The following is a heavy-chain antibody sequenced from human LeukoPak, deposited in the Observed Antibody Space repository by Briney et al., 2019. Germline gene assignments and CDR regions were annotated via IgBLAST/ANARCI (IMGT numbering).Heavy chain of an antibody. CDR1: GGSINNYY. J-gene: IGHJ5*02. CDR3: ASGYCGGDCNNWFDP. V-gene: IGHV4-59*12. Sequence: PSETLSLTCTVSGGSINNYYWSWIRQPPGMGLEWIGYIYYSGSTNYNPSLKSRVTISVDTSKNQFSLKLSSVTAADTAVYYCASGYCGGDCNNWFDPWGQGTLVTVSS. CDR2: IYYSGST. D-gene: IGHD2-21*02.